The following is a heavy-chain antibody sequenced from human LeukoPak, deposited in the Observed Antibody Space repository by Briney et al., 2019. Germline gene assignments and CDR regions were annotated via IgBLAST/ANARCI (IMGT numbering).Heavy chain of an antibody. CDR3: AREDYYDSSGCPD. J-gene: IGHJ4*02. Sequence: GGSLRLSCAASGFTFSSYWMHWVRQAPGKGLVWVSRINSDGSSTSYADSVKGRLTISRDNAKNTLYLQMNSLRAEDTAVYYCAREDYYDSSGCPDWGQGTLVTVSS. CDR1: GFTFSSYW. D-gene: IGHD3-22*01. CDR2: INSDGSST. V-gene: IGHV3-74*01.